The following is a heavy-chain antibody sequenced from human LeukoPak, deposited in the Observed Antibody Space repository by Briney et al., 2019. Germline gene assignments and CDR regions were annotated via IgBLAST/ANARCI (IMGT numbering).Heavy chain of an antibody. J-gene: IGHJ4*02. CDR3: AKAHSMTTVTTGVDY. CDR2: ISGSGAST. Sequence: GGSLRLSCAASGFTLNSYAMSWVRQAPGKGLEWVSTISGSGASTYYADSVKGRFTISRDNSRDTLYLQMNSLRAEDTAVYYCAKAHSMTTVTTGVDYWGQGTLVTVSS. V-gene: IGHV3-23*01. D-gene: IGHD4-17*01. CDR1: GFTLNSYA.